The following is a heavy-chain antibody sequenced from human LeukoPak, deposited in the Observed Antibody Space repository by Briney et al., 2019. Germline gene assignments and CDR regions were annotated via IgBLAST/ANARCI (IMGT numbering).Heavy chain of an antibody. J-gene: IGHJ4*02. CDR1: GGSFSGYY. CDR2: IYYSGST. D-gene: IGHD4-17*01. CDR3: ARHYGPIDY. V-gene: IGHV4-59*08. Sequence: SETLSLTCAVYGGSFSGYYWSWIRQPPGKGLEWIGYIYYSGSTNYNPSLKSRVTISVDTSKNQFSLKLSSVTAADTAVYYCARHYGPIDYWGQGTLVTVSS.